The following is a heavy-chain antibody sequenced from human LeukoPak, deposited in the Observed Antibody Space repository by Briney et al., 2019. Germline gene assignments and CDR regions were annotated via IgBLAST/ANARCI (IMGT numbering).Heavy chain of an antibody. CDR2: ISYDGSNK. CDR1: GFTFSSYA. V-gene: IGHV3-30-3*01. Sequence: GRSLRLSCAASGFTFSSYAMHWVRQAPGKGLEWVAVISYDGSNKYYADSVKGRFTISRDNSKNTLYLQMNSLRAEDTAVYYCARDRSYYYGMDVWGQGTTVTVSS. CDR3: ARDRSYYYGMDV. J-gene: IGHJ6*02.